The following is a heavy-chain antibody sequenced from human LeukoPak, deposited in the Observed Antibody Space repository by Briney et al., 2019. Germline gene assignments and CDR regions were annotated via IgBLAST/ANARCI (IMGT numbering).Heavy chain of an antibody. CDR1: GFTFNTYA. CDR2: ISGSDGST. V-gene: IGHV3-23*01. D-gene: IGHD5-18*01. Sequence: GGSLRLSCAASGFTFNTYAMSWVRQAPGKGLEWVSAISGSDGSTNYADSVKGRFTISRDNSKNTLYLQMNSLRAEDTAVYYCAEGGAARFDYWGQGTLVAVSS. J-gene: IGHJ4*02. CDR3: AEGGAARFDY.